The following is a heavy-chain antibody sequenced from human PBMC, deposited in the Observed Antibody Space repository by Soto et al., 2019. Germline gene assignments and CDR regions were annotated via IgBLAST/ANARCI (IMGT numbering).Heavy chain of an antibody. V-gene: IGHV4-34*01. CDR1: GGSFSGYY. CDR2: INHSGST. J-gene: IGHJ5*01. CDR3: ARGYNFFTIFGVVNWSVS. Sequence: LSLSCADYGGSFSGYYWSRIRKPPGKVLEWNGEINHSGSTNYNPSLKSRVTISVDTSKNQFSLKLSSVTAADTAVYYCARGYNFFTIFGVVNWSVSRGQGT. D-gene: IGHD3-3*01.